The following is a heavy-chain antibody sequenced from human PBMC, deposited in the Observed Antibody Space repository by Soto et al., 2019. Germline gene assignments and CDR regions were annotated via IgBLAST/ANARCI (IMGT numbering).Heavy chain of an antibody. D-gene: IGHD3-10*01. J-gene: IGHJ4*02. Sequence: GGSLRLSCAASGFTFSSHWMHWFRQAPGKGLVWVSRIDSSGSTTTYADSVKGRFTISRDNAKNTLYLQMNGLRAEDTAIYYCARWFTYGNYDYFDFWGQGTQVTSPQ. CDR2: IDSSGSTT. V-gene: IGHV3-74*01. CDR3: ARWFTYGNYDYFDF. CDR1: GFTFSSHW.